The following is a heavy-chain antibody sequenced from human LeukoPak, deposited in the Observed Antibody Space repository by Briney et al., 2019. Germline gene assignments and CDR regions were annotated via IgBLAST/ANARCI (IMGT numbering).Heavy chain of an antibody. V-gene: IGHV3-48*04. Sequence: PGGSLRLSCAASGFTFSSYAMSWVRQAPGKGLEWVSYISSSGSTIHYADSVNGRFTISRDNAKNSLYLQMNSLRAEDTAVYYCVHQLATTVATPGYWGRGTLVTVSS. J-gene: IGHJ4*02. D-gene: IGHD4-23*01. CDR2: ISSSGSTI. CDR3: VHQLATTVATPGY. CDR1: GFTFSSYA.